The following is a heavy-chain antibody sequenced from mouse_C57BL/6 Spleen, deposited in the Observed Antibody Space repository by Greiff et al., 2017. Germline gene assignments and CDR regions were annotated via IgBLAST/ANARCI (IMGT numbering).Heavy chain of an antibody. V-gene: IGHV1-66*01. CDR3: ARGAMDY. CDR1: GYSFTSYY. J-gene: IGHJ4*01. CDR2: IYPGSGNT. Sequence: VKLQESGPELVKPGASVKISCKASGYSFTSYYIHWVKQRPGQGLAWIGWIYPGSGNTKYNEKFKGKATLTADTSSSTASMQLSSLTSEDSAVYYCARGAMDYWGQGTSVTVSS.